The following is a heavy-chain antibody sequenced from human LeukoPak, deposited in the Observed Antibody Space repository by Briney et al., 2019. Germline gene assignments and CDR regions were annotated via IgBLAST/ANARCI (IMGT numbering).Heavy chain of an antibody. CDR2: ISYDGSNK. V-gene: IGHV3-30-3*01. Sequence: GGSLRLSCAASGFTFSSYAMHWVRQAPGKGLEWVAIISYDGSNKYYADSVKGRFTISRDNAKNSLYLQMNSLRAEDTAVYYCARDMPFGVYWGQGTLVTVSS. D-gene: IGHD3-16*01. CDR3: ARDMPFGVY. J-gene: IGHJ4*02. CDR1: GFTFSSYA.